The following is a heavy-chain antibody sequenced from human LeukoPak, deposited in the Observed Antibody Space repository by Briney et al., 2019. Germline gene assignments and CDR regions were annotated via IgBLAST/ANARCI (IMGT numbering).Heavy chain of an antibody. CDR1: GFTFSSYE. CDR3: ARVSPNTVTTLQYFDY. V-gene: IGHV3-30*02. D-gene: IGHD4-17*01. CDR2: IRYNGNDN. J-gene: IGHJ4*02. Sequence: GGSLRLSCAASGFTFSSYEMNWVRQAPGKGLEWVTFIRYNGNDNYNADSVKGRFTISRDNAKNSLYLQMNSLRAEDTAVYYCARVSPNTVTTLQYFDYWGQGTLVTVSS.